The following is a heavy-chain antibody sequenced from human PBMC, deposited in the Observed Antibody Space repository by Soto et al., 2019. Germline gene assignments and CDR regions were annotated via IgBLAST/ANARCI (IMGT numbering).Heavy chain of an antibody. CDR2: ISGSGGST. CDR1: GFTFSSYA. Sequence: GGSLRLSCAASGFTFSSYAMSWVRQAPGKGLEWVSAISGSGGSTYYADSVKGRFTISRDNSKNTLYLQMNSLRAEDTAVYYCAKVREDIVVVPADNDFYYFDYWGQGTLVTVSS. J-gene: IGHJ4*02. D-gene: IGHD2-2*01. V-gene: IGHV3-23*01. CDR3: AKVREDIVVVPADNDFYYFDY.